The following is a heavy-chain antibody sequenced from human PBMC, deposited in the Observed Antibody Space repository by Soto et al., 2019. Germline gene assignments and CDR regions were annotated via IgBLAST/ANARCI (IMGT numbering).Heavy chain of an antibody. CDR2: IWYDGSNK. J-gene: IGHJ4*02. D-gene: IGHD1-26*01. Sequence: QVQLVESGGGVVQPGRSLRLSCAASGFTFSRYGMHWVRQAPGKGLEWVAVIWYDGSNKYYADSVKGRFTISRDNSKNTLYLQMNRLRAEDTAVYYCARDREGPFDYWGQGTLVTVSS. CDR1: GFTFSRYG. V-gene: IGHV3-33*01. CDR3: ARDREGPFDY.